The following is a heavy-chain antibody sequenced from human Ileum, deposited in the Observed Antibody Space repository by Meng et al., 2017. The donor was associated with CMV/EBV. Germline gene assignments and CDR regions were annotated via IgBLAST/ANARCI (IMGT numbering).Heavy chain of an antibody. J-gene: IGHJ5*02. Sequence: APGKGLVWVAVISYDGSNKYYANSVKGRFTISRDNSTNTLYLQMNSLRAEDTAVCYCARDFVRGPHTNTFIVVVPAATQNFGWFDPWGQGTLVTVSS. D-gene: IGHD2-2*01. CDR3: ARDFVRGPHTNTFIVVVPAATQNFGWFDP. CDR2: ISYDGSNK. V-gene: IGHV3-30-3*01.